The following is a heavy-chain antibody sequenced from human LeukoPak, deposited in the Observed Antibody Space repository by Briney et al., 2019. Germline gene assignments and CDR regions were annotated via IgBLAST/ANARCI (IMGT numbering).Heavy chain of an antibody. CDR3: ASRSLMVYAVDY. D-gene: IGHD2-8*01. Sequence: SETLSLTCAVSGGSISSGGYSWSWIRQPPGKGLEWIGEINHSGSTSYNPSLKSRVTISVGTSKNQFSLKLSSVTAADTAVYYCASRSLMVYAVDYWGQGTLVTVSS. CDR2: INHSGST. J-gene: IGHJ4*02. V-gene: IGHV4-30-2*01. CDR1: GGSISSGGYS.